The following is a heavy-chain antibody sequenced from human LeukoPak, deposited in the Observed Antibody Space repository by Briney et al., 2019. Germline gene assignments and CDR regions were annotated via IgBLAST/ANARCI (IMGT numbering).Heavy chain of an antibody. Sequence: GGSLRLSCAASGFTFSSYGMHWVRQAPGKGLEWVAVIWYDGSNKYYADSVKGRFTISRDNSKNTLYLQMNSLRAEDTAVYYCVRGGIQVSGIDEIDYWGQGTLVTVSS. CDR1: GFTFSSYG. CDR3: VRGGIQVSGIDEIDY. V-gene: IGHV3-33*01. D-gene: IGHD6-19*01. CDR2: IWYDGSNK. J-gene: IGHJ4*02.